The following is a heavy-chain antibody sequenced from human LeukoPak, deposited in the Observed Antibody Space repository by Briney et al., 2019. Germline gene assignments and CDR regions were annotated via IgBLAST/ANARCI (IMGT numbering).Heavy chain of an antibody. V-gene: IGHV1-18*01. CDR2: ISAYNGNT. J-gene: IGHJ5*02. CDR3: ARNPYCSSTSCYDWFDP. D-gene: IGHD2-2*01. Sequence: GASVKVSCKASGYTFTSYGISWVRQAPGQGLEWLEWISAYNGNTNYAQKLQGRVTMTTDTSTSTAYMELRSLRSDDTAVYYCARNPYCSSTSCYDWFDPWGQGTLVTVSS. CDR1: GYTFTSYG.